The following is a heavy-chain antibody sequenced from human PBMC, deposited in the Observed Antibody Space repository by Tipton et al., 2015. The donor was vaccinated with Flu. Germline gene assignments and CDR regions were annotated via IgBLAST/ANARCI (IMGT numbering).Heavy chain of an antibody. D-gene: IGHD6-19*01. CDR3: ATVGYSSGWVLNWFDP. V-gene: IGHV1-24*01. CDR1: GYTLTELS. Sequence: QVQLVQSGAEVKKPGASVKVSCKVSGYTLTELSMHWVRQAPGKGLEWMGGFDPEDGETIYAQKFQGRVTMTEDTSTDTAYMELSSLRSEDPAVYYCATVGYSSGWVLNWFDPWGQGTLVTVSS. CDR2: FDPEDGET. J-gene: IGHJ5*02.